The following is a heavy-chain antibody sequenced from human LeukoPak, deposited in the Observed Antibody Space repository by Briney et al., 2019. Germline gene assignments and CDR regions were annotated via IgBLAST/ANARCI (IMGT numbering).Heavy chain of an antibody. CDR3: ARNPDGDYYFDY. CDR2: IWYDGSNK. J-gene: IGHJ4*02. D-gene: IGHD4-17*01. Sequence: PGGSLRLSCAASGFTFSSYGMHWVRQAPGKGLEWVAVIWYDGSNKYYADSVKGRFTISRDNSKNTLYLQMNSLRAEDTAVYYCARNPDGDYYFDYWGQGTLVTVFS. CDR1: GFTFSSYG. V-gene: IGHV3-33*01.